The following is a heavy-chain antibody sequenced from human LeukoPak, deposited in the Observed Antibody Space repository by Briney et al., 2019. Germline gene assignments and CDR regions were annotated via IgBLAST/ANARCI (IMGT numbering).Heavy chain of an antibody. CDR1: GFTVSSNY. J-gene: IGHJ2*01. Sequence: GGSLRLSCAASGFTVSSNYMSWVRQAPGKGLEWVSVIYSGGSTYYADSVKGRFTISRDNSKNTVYLQMNSLRAEDTAVYYCARALYCSGGTCYFALYFELWGRGTLVTVSS. D-gene: IGHD2-15*01. CDR2: IYSGGST. CDR3: ARALYCSGGTCYFALYFEL. V-gene: IGHV3-66*01.